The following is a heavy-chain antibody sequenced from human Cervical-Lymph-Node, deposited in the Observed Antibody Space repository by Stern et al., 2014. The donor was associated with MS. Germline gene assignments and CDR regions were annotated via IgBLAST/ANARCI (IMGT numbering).Heavy chain of an antibody. CDR3: AKEVVVVTAHHNWFDP. CDR2: ISGSGGST. D-gene: IGHD2-21*02. J-gene: IGHJ5*02. Sequence: VQLVESGGGLVQPGGSLRLSCAAHGFTFSSYAMSWVRQAPGKGLEWVPAISGSGGSTYYADSVKGRFTISRDNSKNTLYLQMNSLRAEDTAVYYCAKEVVVVTAHHNWFDPWGQGTLVTVSS. V-gene: IGHV3-23*04. CDR1: GFTFSSYA.